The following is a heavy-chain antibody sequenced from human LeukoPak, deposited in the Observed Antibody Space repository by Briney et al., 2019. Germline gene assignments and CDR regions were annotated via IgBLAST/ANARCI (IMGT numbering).Heavy chain of an antibody. Sequence: SETLSLTCSVSGGSVSSYYWSWIRQSPGKGLEWIGYIHNSGRTNYNPSLKSRVTGFVDTSKNQVSLRLSSVTAADAAVYYCARHGTISSESYFDYWGQGALVTVSS. CDR1: GGSVSSYY. V-gene: IGHV4-59*08. CDR2: IHNSGRT. CDR3: ARHGTISSESYFDY. D-gene: IGHD1-14*01. J-gene: IGHJ4*02.